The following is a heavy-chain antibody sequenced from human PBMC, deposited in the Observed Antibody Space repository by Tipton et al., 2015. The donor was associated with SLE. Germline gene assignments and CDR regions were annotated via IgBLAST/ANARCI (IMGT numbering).Heavy chain of an antibody. CDR3: ATSGYDSLSWFDP. D-gene: IGHD5-12*01. CDR1: GGSISSYY. CDR2: ISYSGST. J-gene: IGHJ5*02. V-gene: IGHV4-59*01. Sequence: TLSLTCTVSGGSISSYYWSWIRQPPGKGLEWTGDISYSGSTNYSPSLKSRVTISVDTSKNQFSLRMSSVTAADTAVYYCATSGYDSLSWFDPWGQGTPVTVSS.